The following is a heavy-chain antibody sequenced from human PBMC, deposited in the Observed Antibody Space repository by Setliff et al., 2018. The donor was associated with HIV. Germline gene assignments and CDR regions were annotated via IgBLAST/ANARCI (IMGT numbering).Heavy chain of an antibody. J-gene: IGHJ6*03. Sequence: SETLSLTCAVSGGSISNNNYYWGWIRQPPGKGLEWIGSIYFTGTTYYNRSLKSRVTISVDTSKNQFSLKLSSVTAADTAIFYCASIAATDSFFIGYMDVWGKGTTVTVSS. CDR3: ASIAATDSFFIGYMDV. CDR1: GGSISNNNYY. D-gene: IGHD6-13*01. V-gene: IGHV4-39*01. CDR2: IYFTGTT.